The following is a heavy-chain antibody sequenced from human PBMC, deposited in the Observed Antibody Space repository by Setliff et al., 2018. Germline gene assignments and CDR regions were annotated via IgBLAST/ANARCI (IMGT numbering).Heavy chain of an antibody. CDR2: ISSSSSYI. Sequence: PGGSLRLSCAASGFTFSSYSMNWVRQAPGKGLEWVSSISSSSSYIYYADSVKGRFTISRDNAKKSLYLQMDSLRAEDTAVYYCARDQVGSSGHYQWGFYYYYMDVWGKGTTVTVSS. CDR3: ARDQVGSSGHYQWGFYYYYMDV. CDR1: GFTFSSYS. V-gene: IGHV3-21*01. J-gene: IGHJ6*03. D-gene: IGHD3-22*01.